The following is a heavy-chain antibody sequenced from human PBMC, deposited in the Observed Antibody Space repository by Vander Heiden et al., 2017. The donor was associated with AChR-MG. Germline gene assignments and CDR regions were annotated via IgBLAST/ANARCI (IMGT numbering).Heavy chain of an antibody. D-gene: IGHD3-22*01. CDR1: GGSISSSSYY. J-gene: IGHJ3*02. Sequence: QLQLQESGPGLVKPSETLSLTCTVSGGSISSSSYYWGWIRQPPGKGLEWIGSIYYSGGTYYNPSLKSRVTISVDTSKNQFSLKLSSVTAADTAVYYCARGPLENYYDSSGSDKAFDIWGQGTMVTVSS. CDR2: IYYSGGT. V-gene: IGHV4-39*01. CDR3: ARGPLENYYDSSGSDKAFDI.